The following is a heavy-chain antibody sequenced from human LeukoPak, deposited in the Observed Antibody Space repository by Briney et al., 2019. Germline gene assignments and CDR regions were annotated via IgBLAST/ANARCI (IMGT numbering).Heavy chain of an antibody. D-gene: IGHD4-17*01. CDR1: GFTVSSKY. CDR3: ARDDQDYGLDY. J-gene: IGHJ4*02. V-gene: IGHV3-53*01. Sequence: GGSLRLSCAASGFTVSSKYMNWVRQAPGKGLEWVSVIESGGSTYYADSVKGRFTVSRDNFQNTLYLQMNSLRAEDTAVYYCARDDQDYGLDYWGQGTLVTVSS. CDR2: IESGGST.